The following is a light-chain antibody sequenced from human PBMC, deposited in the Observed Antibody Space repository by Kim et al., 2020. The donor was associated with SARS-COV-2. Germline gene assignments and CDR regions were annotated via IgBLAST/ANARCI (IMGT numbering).Light chain of an antibody. V-gene: IGKV3-15*01. CDR2: GAS. CDR1: QSVSSN. CDR3: QQYDNWPPVT. J-gene: IGKJ4*01. Sequence: VSPGESVTRSCRASQSVSSNLAWYQQKPGQAPRLLIYGASTRATGTPARFSGSGSGTEFTLDISSLQSEDFAVYYCQQYDNWPPVTFGGGTKVEI.